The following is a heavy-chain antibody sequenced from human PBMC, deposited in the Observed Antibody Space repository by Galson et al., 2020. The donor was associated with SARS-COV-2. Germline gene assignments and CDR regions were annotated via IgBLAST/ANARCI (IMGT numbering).Heavy chain of an antibody. D-gene: IGHD5-18*01. CDR1: GFPYSTYS. Sequence: NSGGSLRLSCAASGFPYSTYSLNWLRLAPGKGLAWVSSISTSRSYPYHVDPVKGPFSISRDNPRNSLYLQMNSLRAEDTAVYYCARDEGIRGYNYGRLYYGMDVWGQGTTVTVSS. CDR3: ARDEGIRGYNYGRLYYGMDV. CDR2: ISTSRSYP. J-gene: IGHJ6*02. V-gene: IGHV3-21*01.